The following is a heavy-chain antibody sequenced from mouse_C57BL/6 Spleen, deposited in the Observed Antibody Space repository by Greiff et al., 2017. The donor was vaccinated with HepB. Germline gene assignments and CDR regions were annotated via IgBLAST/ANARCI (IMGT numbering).Heavy chain of an antibody. J-gene: IGHJ2*01. CDR2: INPYNGGT. V-gene: IGHV1-19*01. D-gene: IGHD3-1*01. CDR3: ARSGGGEAGY. CDR1: GYTFTDYY. Sequence: VQLKESGPVLVKPGASVKMSCKASGYTFTDYYMNWVKQSHGKSLEWIGVINPYNGGTSYNQKFKGKATLTVDKSSSTAYMELNSLTSEDSAVYYCARSGGGEAGYWGQGTTLTVSS.